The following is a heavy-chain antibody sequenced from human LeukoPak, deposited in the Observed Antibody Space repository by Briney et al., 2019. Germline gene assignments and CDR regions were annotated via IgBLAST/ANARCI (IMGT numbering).Heavy chain of an antibody. CDR3: AKGLDYDSSGSDY. CDR1: GFTFSSYA. J-gene: IGHJ4*02. CDR2: ISGSGGST. V-gene: IGHV3-23*01. Sequence: GGSRRLSCAASGFTFSSYAMSWVRQAPGKGLEWVSAISGSGGSTYYADSVKGRFTISRDNSKNTLYLQMNSLRAEDTAVYYCAKGLDYDSSGSDYWGQGTLVTVSS. D-gene: IGHD3-22*01.